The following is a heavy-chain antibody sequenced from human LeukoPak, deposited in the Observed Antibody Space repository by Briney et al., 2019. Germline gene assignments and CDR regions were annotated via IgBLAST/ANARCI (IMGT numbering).Heavy chain of an antibody. Sequence: GGSLRLSCAASGFTFSSYEMNWVRQAPGKGLEWVSYISSSGSTIYYADSVKGRFTISRGNAKNSLYLQMNSLRAEDTAVYYCAKHRLPNDYWGQGTLVTVSS. CDR1: GFTFSSYE. CDR3: AKHRLPNDY. CDR2: ISSSGSTI. J-gene: IGHJ4*02. D-gene: IGHD5-18*01. V-gene: IGHV3-48*03.